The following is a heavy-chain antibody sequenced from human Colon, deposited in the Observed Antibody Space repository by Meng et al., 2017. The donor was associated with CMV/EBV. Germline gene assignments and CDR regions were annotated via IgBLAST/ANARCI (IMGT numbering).Heavy chain of an antibody. CDR2: IYPQDGGT. CDR1: GYTFTANH. V-gene: IGHV1-2*02. D-gene: IGHD6-13*01. Sequence: QLQLFKSWNELKKPGGSVKVSCKTSGYTFTANHLHWVRQAPGQGLEWMGWIYPQDGGTYFAQKFQDRVTLTRDTSITTAYMELSGLTSDDTAIYYCVRESWYFDFWGEGTLVTVSS. CDR3: VRESWYFDF. J-gene: IGHJ4*02.